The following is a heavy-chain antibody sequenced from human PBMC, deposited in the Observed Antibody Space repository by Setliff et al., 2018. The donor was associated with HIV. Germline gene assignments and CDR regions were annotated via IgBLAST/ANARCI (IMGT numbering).Heavy chain of an antibody. J-gene: IGHJ4*02. D-gene: IGHD3-9*01. CDR1: GGTFSSYA. V-gene: IGHV1-69*10. CDR3: ARGRSRYFDWLPSTLSYYFDY. CDR2: IIPILGIA. Sequence: ASVKVSCKASGGTFSSYAISWVRQAPGQGLEWVGGIIPILGIANYAQKFQGRVTITADESTSTAYMELSSLRSEDTAVYYCARGRSRYFDWLPSTLSYYFDYWGQGTLVTAS.